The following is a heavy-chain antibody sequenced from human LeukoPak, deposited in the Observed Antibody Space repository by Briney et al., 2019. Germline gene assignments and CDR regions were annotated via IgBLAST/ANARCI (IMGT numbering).Heavy chain of an antibody. CDR2: IYHSGST. V-gene: IGHV4-30-2*01. J-gene: IGHJ4*02. CDR3: AREDGSGSYMY. CDR1: GGSISSGGYS. D-gene: IGHD3-10*01. Sequence: PSETLSLTCAVSGGSISSGGYSWSWVRQPPGKGLEWIGYIYHSGSTYYNPSLKSRVTISVDRSKNQFSLKLSSVTAADTAVYYCAREDGSGSYMYWGQGTLVTVSS.